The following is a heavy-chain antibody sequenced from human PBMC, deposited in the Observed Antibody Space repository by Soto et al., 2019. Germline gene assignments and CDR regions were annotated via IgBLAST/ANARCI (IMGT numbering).Heavy chain of an antibody. CDR2: IYYSGST. J-gene: IGHJ3*02. V-gene: IGHV4-30-4*01. D-gene: IGHD3-9*01. CDR3: ARSYYDILTGYYPDAFDI. Sequence: SETLSLTCTVSGGSICSGDYYWSWIRQPPGKGLEWIGYIYYSGSTYYNPSLKSRVTISVDTSKNQFSLKLSSVTAADTAVYYCARSYYDILTGYYPDAFDIWGQGTMVT. CDR1: GGSICSGDYY.